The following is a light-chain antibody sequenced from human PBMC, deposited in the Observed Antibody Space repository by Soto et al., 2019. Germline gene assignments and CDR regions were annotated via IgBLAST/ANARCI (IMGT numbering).Light chain of an antibody. V-gene: IGLV1-44*01. CDR3: AAWDDSLNAYV. J-gene: IGLJ1*01. CDR1: SSNIGRNT. CDR2: SNI. Sequence: QSVLTQPPSASGTPGQRVSISCSGGSSNIGRNTVNWYQQLPGTTPKVLIYSNIQRPSGVPDRFSGSKSGTSASLAITGLQSEDEADYYCAAWDDSLNAYVFGDGTKVTVL.